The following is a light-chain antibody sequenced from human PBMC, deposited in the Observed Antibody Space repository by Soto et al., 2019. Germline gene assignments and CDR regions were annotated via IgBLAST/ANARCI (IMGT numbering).Light chain of an antibody. J-gene: IGLJ2*01. V-gene: IGLV1-40*01. CDR2: GNS. CDR3: QSYDSSLSGVV. CDR1: SSNIGAGYD. Sequence: QSVRTQPPSGSGAPGQRVTISCTGSSSNIGAGYDVHWYQQLPGTAPKLLIYGNSNRPSGVPDRFSGSKSGTSASLAITGLQAEDEAYYYCQSYDSSLSGVVFGGGTKLTFL.